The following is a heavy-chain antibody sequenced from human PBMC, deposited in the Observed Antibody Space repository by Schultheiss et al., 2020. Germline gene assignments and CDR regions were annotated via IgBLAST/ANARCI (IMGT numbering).Heavy chain of an antibody. CDR3: ARDLAVGSGSSGWYDY. Sequence: SATLSLTCAVYGGSFSGYYWSWIRQPPGKGLEWIGYIYYNGSTYYNPSLKSRVTISVDTTKNQFSLKLSSVTAADTAVYYCARDLAVGSGSSGWYDYWGQGTLVTGSS. CDR1: GGSFSGYY. CDR2: IYYNGST. D-gene: IGHD6-19*01. V-gene: IGHV4-34*09. J-gene: IGHJ4*02.